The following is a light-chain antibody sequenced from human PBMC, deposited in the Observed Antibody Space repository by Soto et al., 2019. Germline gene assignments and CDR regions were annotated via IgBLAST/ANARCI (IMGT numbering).Light chain of an antibody. Sequence: DIQLTQSPSFLSASVGDRVTITCRASQGISSYLAWYQQKPGKAPKLLIYAASTLQSGVTSRFSGSGSGTDFTLTISSLQPEDFATYFCQQLNIYPFTFGPGTKVDI. CDR3: QQLNIYPFT. CDR1: QGISSY. CDR2: AAS. J-gene: IGKJ3*01. V-gene: IGKV1-9*01.